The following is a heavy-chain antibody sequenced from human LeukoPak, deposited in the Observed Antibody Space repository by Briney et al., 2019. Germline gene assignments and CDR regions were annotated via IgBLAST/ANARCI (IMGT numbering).Heavy chain of an antibody. CDR3: TRELWPADY. CDR2: IIKDGSDK. Sequence: PGGSLRLSCAASGFIFSSYWMSWVRQAPGKGLEWVANIIKDGSDKYYVDSVKGRFSISRDNAKNSVYLQMSGLRVEDTAVYYCTRELWPADYWGQGILVTVSS. J-gene: IGHJ4*02. V-gene: IGHV3-7*01. D-gene: IGHD3-16*01. CDR1: GFIFSSYW.